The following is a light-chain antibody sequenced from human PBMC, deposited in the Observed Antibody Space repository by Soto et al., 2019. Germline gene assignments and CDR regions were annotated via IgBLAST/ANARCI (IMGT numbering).Light chain of an antibody. CDR2: KVS. J-gene: IGKJ2*01. V-gene: IGKV2-30*01. CDR3: LQGTHWPPYT. Sequence: DVVMTQSPLSLPVTLGQPASISCRSSQSLAYSDGNTYLNWLQQRPGQSPRRLIYKVSNRDSGVPVRFGGSGSGTDFTLEISRVEAEDVGVYYCLQGTHWPPYTFGQGTKLEIK. CDR1: QSLAYSDGNTY.